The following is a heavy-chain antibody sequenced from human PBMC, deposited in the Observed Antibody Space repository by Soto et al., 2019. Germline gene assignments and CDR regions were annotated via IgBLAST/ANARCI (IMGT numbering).Heavy chain of an antibody. CDR1: GDSVSGGYY. CDR2: VSPIGTP. Sequence: QVQLQESGPGLVKPSQTLSLTCTVSGDSVSGGYYWSWVRQRPRKGLEWIGYVSPIGTPYYSPSLSSRVSISIDTSQNQLSLEVRSVTAADTAVYYCARDRGSYGMDVWGQGTTVTVSS. V-gene: IGHV4-31*03. J-gene: IGHJ6*02. CDR3: ARDRGSYGMDV.